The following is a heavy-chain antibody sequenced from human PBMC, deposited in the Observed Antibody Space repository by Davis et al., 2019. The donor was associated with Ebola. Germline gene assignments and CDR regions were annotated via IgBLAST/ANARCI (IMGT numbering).Heavy chain of an antibody. D-gene: IGHD3-3*01. CDR1: GFTVSNNY. CDR3: ARDNDFWSLRYYYYGMDV. Sequence: GGSLRLSCAASGFTVSNNYVNWVRQAPGKGLEWVSYISSSSSTIYYADSVKGRFTISRDNAKNSLYLQMNSLRDEDTAVYYCARDNDFWSLRYYYYGMDVWGQGTTVTVSS. V-gene: IGHV3-48*02. J-gene: IGHJ6*02. CDR2: ISSSSSTI.